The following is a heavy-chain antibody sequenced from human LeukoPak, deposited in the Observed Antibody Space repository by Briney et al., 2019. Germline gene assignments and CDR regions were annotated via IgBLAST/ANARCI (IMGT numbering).Heavy chain of an antibody. D-gene: IGHD6-19*01. CDR2: IYTSGST. CDR1: GGSISSYY. V-gene: IGHV4-4*07. Sequence: SETLSLTCTVSGGSISSYYWSWIRQPAGKGLDWIGRIYTSGSTNYNPSLKSRVTMSVDTSKNQFSLKLSSVTAADTAVYYCARDLYSSGWYVLWGQGTLVTVSS. J-gene: IGHJ1*01. CDR3: ARDLYSSGWYVL.